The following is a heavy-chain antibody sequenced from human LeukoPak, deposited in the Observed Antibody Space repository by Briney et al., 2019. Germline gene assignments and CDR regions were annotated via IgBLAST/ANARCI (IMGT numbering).Heavy chain of an antibody. CDR1: GFTFSSYA. D-gene: IGHD2-15*01. CDR3: ARYCSGGSCYGVDY. CDR2: ISCDGSNK. J-gene: IGHJ4*02. Sequence: PGGSLRLSCAASGFTFSSYAMHWVRQAPGKGLEWVAVISCDGSNKYYADSVKGRFTISRDNSKNTLYLQMNSLRAEDTAVYYCARYCSGGSCYGVDYWGQGTLVTVSS. V-gene: IGHV3-30*04.